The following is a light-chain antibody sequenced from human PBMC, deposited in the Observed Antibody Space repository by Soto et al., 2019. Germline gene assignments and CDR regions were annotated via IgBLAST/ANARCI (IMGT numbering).Light chain of an antibody. Sequence: QSALTQPPSVSGAPGQRVTISCTGSSSNIGAGYDVHWYQQLPGTAPKLIIYGTTNRPSGVPDRFSGSKSGTSASLAITGLQAEDEADYYCQSYDGTLSGSYVFGIGTKVTV. V-gene: IGLV1-40*01. CDR2: GTT. J-gene: IGLJ1*01. CDR3: QSYDGTLSGSYV. CDR1: SSNIGAGYD.